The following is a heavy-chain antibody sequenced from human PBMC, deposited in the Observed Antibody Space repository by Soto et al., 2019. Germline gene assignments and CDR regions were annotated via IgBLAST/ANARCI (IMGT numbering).Heavy chain of an antibody. CDR2: IYYSGST. J-gene: IGHJ6*02. V-gene: IGHV4-30-4*01. CDR3: AREGYDILTGYPDYYYYGMDV. Sequence: LSLTCTVSGGSISSGDYYWSWIRQPPGKGLEWIGYIYYSGSTYYNPSLKSRVTISVDTSKNQFSLKLSSVTAADTAVYYCAREGYDILTGYPDYYYYGMDVWGQGTTVTVS. D-gene: IGHD3-9*01. CDR1: GGSISSGDYY.